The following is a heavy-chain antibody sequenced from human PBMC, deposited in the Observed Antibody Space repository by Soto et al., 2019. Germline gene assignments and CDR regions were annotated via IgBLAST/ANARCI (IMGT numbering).Heavy chain of an antibody. J-gene: IGHJ6*02. V-gene: IGHV3-21*01. D-gene: IGHD2-2*01. CDR1: GFTFSSYS. CDR2: ISSSSSYI. Sequence: GGSLRLSCAASGFTFSSYSMNWVRQAPGKGLEWVSSISSSSSYIYYADSVKGRFTISRDNAKNSLYLQMNSLRAEDTAVYYCARDTLQGYCSRTSCSDYYYYYGMDVWGQGTTVTVSS. CDR3: ARDTLQGYCSRTSCSDYYYYYGMDV.